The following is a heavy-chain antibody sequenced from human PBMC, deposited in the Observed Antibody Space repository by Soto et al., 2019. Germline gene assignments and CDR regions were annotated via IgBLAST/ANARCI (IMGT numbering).Heavy chain of an antibody. CDR2: IWYDGSNK. D-gene: IGHD5-12*01. CDR1: GFIFSTYG. J-gene: IGHJ4*02. Sequence: GGSLRLSCAASGFIFSTYGMHWVRQAPGKGLEWVAVIWYDGSNKYCVDSVKGRFTISRDNSKNTLYLQMNSLRAEDTAVYYCARDNRRDGYNFDYWGQGTLVTVSS. V-gene: IGHV3-33*01. CDR3: ARDNRRDGYNFDY.